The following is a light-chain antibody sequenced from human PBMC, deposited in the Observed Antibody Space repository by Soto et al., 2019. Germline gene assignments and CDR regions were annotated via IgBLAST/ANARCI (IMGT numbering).Light chain of an antibody. CDR2: DVS. J-gene: IGLJ1*01. CDR1: SSDVGGYNY. V-gene: IGLV2-14*01. Sequence: QSALTQPASMSGSPGQSITIPCTGASSDVGGYNYVSWFQQHPGKAPKLLIYDVSNRPSGVSNRFSGSKSGNTASLTISGLQAEDEADYYCSSYTSSTTLDVFGTGTKVTVL. CDR3: SSYTSSTTLDV.